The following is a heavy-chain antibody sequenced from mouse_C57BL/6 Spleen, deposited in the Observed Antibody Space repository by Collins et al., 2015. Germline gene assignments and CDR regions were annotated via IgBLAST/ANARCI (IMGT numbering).Heavy chain of an antibody. Sequence: VQLQQSGAELVRPGASVTLSCKASGYTFTDYEMHWVKQTPVHGLEWIGAIDPETGGTAYNQKFKGKAILTADKSSSTAYMELRSLTSEDSAVYYCTRREFYYYGSSPYYFDYWGQGTTLTVSS. CDR1: GYTFTDYE. V-gene: IGHV1-15*01. CDR2: IDPETGGT. CDR3: TRREFYYYGSSPYYFDY. D-gene: IGHD1-1*01. J-gene: IGHJ2*01.